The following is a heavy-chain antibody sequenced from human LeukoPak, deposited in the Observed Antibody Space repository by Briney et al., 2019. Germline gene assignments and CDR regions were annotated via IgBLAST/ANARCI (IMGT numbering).Heavy chain of an antibody. V-gene: IGHV3-64D*06. J-gene: IGHJ5*02. D-gene: IGHD3-9*01. CDR2: IGSNGGST. Sequence: GGSLRLSCSASGFTFSSYAMHWVRQAPGKGLEYVSAIGSNGGSTYYADSVKGRFTISRDNSKNTLYLQMSSLRAEDTAVYYCVKDADYDILTGYALNWFDPWGQGTLVTVSS. CDR1: GFTFSSYA. CDR3: VKDADYDILTGYALNWFDP.